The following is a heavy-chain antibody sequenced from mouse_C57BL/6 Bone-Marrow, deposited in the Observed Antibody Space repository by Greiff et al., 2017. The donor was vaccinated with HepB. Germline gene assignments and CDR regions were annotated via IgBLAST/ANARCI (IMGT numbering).Heavy chain of an antibody. V-gene: IGHV5-6*01. CDR3: ASYYGSSLGFAY. CDR2: ISSGGSYT. CDR1: GFTFSSYG. D-gene: IGHD1-1*01. J-gene: IGHJ3*01. Sequence: DVHLVESGGDLVKPGGSLKLSCAASGFTFSSYGMSWVRQTPDKRLEWVATISSGGSYTYYPDSVKGRFTISRDNAKNTLYLQMSSLKSEDTAMYYCASYYGSSLGFAYWGQGTLVTVSA.